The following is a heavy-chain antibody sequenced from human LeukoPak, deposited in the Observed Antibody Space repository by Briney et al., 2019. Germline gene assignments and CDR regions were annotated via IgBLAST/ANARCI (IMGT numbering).Heavy chain of an antibody. Sequence: PSETLSLTCTVSGYSISSGYYWGWIRQPPGKGLEWIGSIYHSGSTYYNPSLKSRVTISVDRSKNQFSLKLSSVTAADTAVYYCARVTTAADDLTVDYWGQGTLVTVSS. J-gene: IGHJ4*02. CDR1: GYSISSGYY. V-gene: IGHV4-38-2*02. D-gene: IGHD6-13*01. CDR2: IYHSGST. CDR3: ARVTTAADDLTVDY.